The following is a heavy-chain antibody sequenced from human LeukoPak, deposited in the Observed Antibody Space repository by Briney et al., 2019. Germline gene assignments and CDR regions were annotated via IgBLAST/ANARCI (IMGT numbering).Heavy chain of an antibody. V-gene: IGHV4-59*01. Sequence: SETLSLTCTVSGGSISSYYWSWIRQPPGKGLEWIGYIYYSGSTNYNPSLKSRVTISVDTSKNQFSLKLSSVTAADTAVYYCARSWGFYYYGSSGYFAYWGQGTLVTVSS. CDR2: IYYSGST. J-gene: IGHJ4*02. CDR3: ARSWGFYYYGSSGYFAY. CDR1: GGSISSYY. D-gene: IGHD3-22*01.